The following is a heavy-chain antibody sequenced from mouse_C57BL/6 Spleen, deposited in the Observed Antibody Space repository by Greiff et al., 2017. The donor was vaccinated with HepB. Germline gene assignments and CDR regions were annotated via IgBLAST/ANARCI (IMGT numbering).Heavy chain of an antibody. CDR3: ARDDGYYNWYFDV. CDR1: GYTFTDYC. J-gene: IGHJ1*03. V-gene: IGHV1-76*01. CDR2: IYPGSGNT. Sequence: VQLQQSGAELVRPGASVKLSCKASGYTFTDYCINWVKQRPGQGLEWIARIYPGSGNTYYNEKFKGKATLTAEKSSSTAYMQLSSLTSEDSAVYFCARDDGYYNWYFDVWGTGTTVTVSS. D-gene: IGHD2-3*01.